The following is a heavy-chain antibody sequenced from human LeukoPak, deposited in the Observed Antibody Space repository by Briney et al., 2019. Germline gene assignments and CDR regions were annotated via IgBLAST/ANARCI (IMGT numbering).Heavy chain of an antibody. CDR2: ISAYNGNT. J-gene: IGHJ4*02. D-gene: IGHD2-8*01. V-gene: IGHV1-18*01. CDR3: ARAPSYYIVLMVYAFSHSYYFDY. CDR1: GYTFTSYG. Sequence: ASVKVSCKASGYTFTSYGISWVRQAPGQGLEWMGWISAYNGNTNYAQKLQGRVTMTTDTSTSTAYMELRSLRSDDTAVYYCARAPSYYIVLMVYAFSHSYYFDYWGQGTLVTVSS.